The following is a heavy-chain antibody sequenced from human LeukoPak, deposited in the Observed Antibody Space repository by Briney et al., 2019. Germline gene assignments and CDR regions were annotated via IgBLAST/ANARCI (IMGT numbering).Heavy chain of an antibody. CDR1: GYTFTSYG. CDR2: ISAYNGNT. V-gene: IGHV1-18*01. J-gene: IGHJ5*02. CDR3: ARGFDHYDFWSGFPASGEWFDP. Sequence: ASVKVYCKASGYTFTSYGISWVRQAPGQGLEWMGWISAYNGNTNYAQKLQGRVTMTTDTSTSTAYMELRSLRSDDTAVYYCARGFDHYDFWSGFPASGEWFDPWGQGTLVTVSS. D-gene: IGHD3-3*01.